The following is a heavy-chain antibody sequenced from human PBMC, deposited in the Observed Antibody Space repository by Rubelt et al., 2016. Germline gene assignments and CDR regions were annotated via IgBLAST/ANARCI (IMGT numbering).Heavy chain of an antibody. D-gene: IGHD4-17*01. CDR2: IWYDGSNK. CDR3: ARPRSPVYGEPFDY. V-gene: IGHV3-33*01. J-gene: IGHJ4*02. CDR1: GFTFSSYG. Sequence: QVQLVESGGGVVQPGRSLRLSCAASGFTFSSYGMHWVRQAPGKGLEWVAVIWYDGSNKYYADSVKGRFTISRDNSKNTRYLQMNSLRAEDTAGYYCARPRSPVYGEPFDYWGQGTLVTVSS.